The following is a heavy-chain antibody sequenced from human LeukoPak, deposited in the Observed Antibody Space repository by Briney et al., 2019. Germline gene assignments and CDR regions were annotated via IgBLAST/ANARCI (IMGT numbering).Heavy chain of an antibody. V-gene: IGHV4-59*12. Sequence: PSETLSLTCAVSGGSISSYYWSWIRQPPGKGLEWIGYIYYSGSTNYNPSLKSRVTISVDTSKNQFSLKLSSVTAADTALYFCARERGTGWYDMSFDYWGQGTLVTVSS. J-gene: IGHJ4*02. D-gene: IGHD6-19*01. CDR2: IYYSGST. CDR3: ARERGTGWYDMSFDY. CDR1: GGSISSYY.